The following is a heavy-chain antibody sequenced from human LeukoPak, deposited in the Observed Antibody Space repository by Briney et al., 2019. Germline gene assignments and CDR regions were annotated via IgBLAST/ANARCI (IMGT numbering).Heavy chain of an antibody. CDR3: ARVGGSSSWYRGSHWFDP. D-gene: IGHD6-13*01. J-gene: IGHJ5*02. CDR2: INHSGST. CDR1: GGSFSGYY. Sequence: PLETLSLTCAVYGGSFSGYYWSWLRQPPGKGLEWIGEINHSGSTNYNPSLKSRVTISVDTSKNQFSLKLSSVTAADTAVYYCARVGGSSSWYRGSHWFDPWGQGTLVTVSS. V-gene: IGHV4-34*01.